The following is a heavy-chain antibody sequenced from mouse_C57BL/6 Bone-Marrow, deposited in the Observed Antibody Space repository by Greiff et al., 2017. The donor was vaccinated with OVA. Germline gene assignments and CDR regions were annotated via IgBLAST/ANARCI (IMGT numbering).Heavy chain of an antibody. J-gene: IGHJ2*01. Sequence: EVQLVESGGGLVQPGGSLKLSCAASGFTFSDYGMAWVRQAPRKGPEWVAFISNLAYSIYYADTVTGRFTISRENAKNTLYLEMSSLRSEDTAMYYCARLVELTGTSFFDYWGQGTTLTVSS. CDR2: ISNLAYSI. D-gene: IGHD4-1*01. CDR3: ARLVELTGTSFFDY. CDR1: GFTFSDYG. V-gene: IGHV5-15*01.